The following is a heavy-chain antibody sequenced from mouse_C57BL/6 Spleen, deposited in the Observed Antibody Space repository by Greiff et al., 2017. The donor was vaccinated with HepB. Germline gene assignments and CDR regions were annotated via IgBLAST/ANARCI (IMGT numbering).Heavy chain of an antibody. V-gene: IGHV1-50*01. Sequence: QVQLQQPGAELVKPGASVKLSCKASGYTFTSYWMQWVKQRPGQGLEWIGEIDPSDSYTNYNQKFKGKATLTVDTSSSTAYMQLSSLTSEDSAVYNCVTVGGSSSRYFDYWGQGTTLTVSS. CDR3: VTVGGSSSRYFDY. J-gene: IGHJ2*01. CDR2: IDPSDSYT. D-gene: IGHD1-1*01. CDR1: GYTFTSYW.